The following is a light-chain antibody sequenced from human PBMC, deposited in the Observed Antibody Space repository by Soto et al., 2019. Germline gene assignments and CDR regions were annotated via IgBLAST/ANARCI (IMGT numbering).Light chain of an antibody. V-gene: IGKV3-20*01. CDR1: QIVTSDY. Sequence: DIVLTQSPGTLSLSPWERVTLSCMASQIVTSDYLAWYHQEPGQAPRLPISGASSRATGIPDRFTGSGSETSFTLTISRLEPEDFALYYCQHYQSGHPITFGQGTRLEIK. CDR3: QHYQSGHPIT. J-gene: IGKJ5*01. CDR2: GAS.